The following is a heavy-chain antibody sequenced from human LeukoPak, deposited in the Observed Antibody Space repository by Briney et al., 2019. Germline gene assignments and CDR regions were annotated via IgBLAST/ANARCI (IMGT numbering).Heavy chain of an antibody. CDR3: ARVYYYGSGSYDRPSDY. J-gene: IGHJ4*02. V-gene: IGHV1-2*02. D-gene: IGHD3-10*01. CDR1: GYTFTDYY. Sequence: ASVKVSCKASGYTFTDYYMHWVRQAPGQGLEWMGWIDPNSGDTNYAQKLQGRVTMTRDTSISTAYMELSRLRSDDTAVYYCARVYYYGSGSYDRPSDYWGQGTLVTVSS. CDR2: IDPNSGDT.